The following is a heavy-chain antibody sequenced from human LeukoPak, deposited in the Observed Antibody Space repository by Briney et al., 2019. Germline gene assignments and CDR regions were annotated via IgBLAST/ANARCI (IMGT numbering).Heavy chain of an antibody. J-gene: IGHJ6*02. V-gene: IGHV1-2*02. CDR1: GYTFTGYY. CDR3: ARLAAYPGYYGMDV. D-gene: IGHD6-6*01. Sequence: ASVKVSCKASGYTFTGYYMHWVRQAPGQGLEWMGWINPSSGGTNYAQKFQGRVTMTRDTSISTAYMELSRLRSDDTAVYYCARLAAYPGYYGMDVWGQGTTVTVSS. CDR2: INPSSGGT.